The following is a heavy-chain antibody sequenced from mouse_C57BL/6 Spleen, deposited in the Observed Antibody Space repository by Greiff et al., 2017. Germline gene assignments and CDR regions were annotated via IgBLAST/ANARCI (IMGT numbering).Heavy chain of an antibody. V-gene: IGHV1-81*01. Sequence: QVQLQQSGAELARPGASVKLSCKASGYTFTSYGISWVKQRPGQGLEWIGEIYPRSGNTYYNEKFKGKATLTADKSSSTAYMELRILTSEDSAVYFCARLTATVVERAYWGQGTLVTVSA. CDR1: GYTFTSYG. J-gene: IGHJ3*01. D-gene: IGHD1-1*01. CDR3: ARLTATVVERAY. CDR2: IYPRSGNT.